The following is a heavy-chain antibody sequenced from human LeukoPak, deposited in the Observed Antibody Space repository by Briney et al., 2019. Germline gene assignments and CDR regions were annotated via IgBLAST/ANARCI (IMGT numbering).Heavy chain of an antibody. CDR2: ISYSGST. CDR3: ARDLGGGLWPNAFDI. V-gene: IGHV4-59*11. J-gene: IGHJ3*02. CDR1: GGSISSHY. D-gene: IGHD3-16*01. Sequence: SETLSLTCTVSGGSISSHYWSWIRQPPGKGLEWIGYISYSGSTNYNPSLKSRVTISVDTSKNQFSLKLSSVTAADTAVYYYARDLGGGLWPNAFDIWGQGTMVTVSS.